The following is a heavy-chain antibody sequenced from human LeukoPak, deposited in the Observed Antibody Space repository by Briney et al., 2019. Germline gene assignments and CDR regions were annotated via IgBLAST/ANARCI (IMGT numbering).Heavy chain of an antibody. D-gene: IGHD3-22*01. J-gene: IGHJ6*02. Sequence: SETLSLTCTVSGGSISSGDYYWSWIRQPPGKGLEWIRYIYYSGSTYNNPSLRSRVTISVDTSKNQFSLKLSSVTAADTAVYYCARDHYDTSGYSNGMDVWGQGTTVTVSS. CDR3: ARDHYDTSGYSNGMDV. CDR1: GGSISSGDYY. CDR2: IYYSGST. V-gene: IGHV4-30-4*01.